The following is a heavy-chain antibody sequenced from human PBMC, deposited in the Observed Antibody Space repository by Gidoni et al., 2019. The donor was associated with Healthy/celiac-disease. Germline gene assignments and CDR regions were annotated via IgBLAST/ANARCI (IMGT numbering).Heavy chain of an antibody. CDR3: AKGLNILTGYYTAFDI. CDR1: GFTFSSYA. CDR2: ISGSGGRT. D-gene: IGHD3-9*01. J-gene: IGHJ3*02. V-gene: IGHV3-23*01. Sequence: EVQLLESGGGLVQPGGSLRLSCAASGFTFSSYAMSWVRQAPGKGLEWVSAISGSGGRTYYADSVKGRFTISRDNSKNTLYLQMNSLRAEDTAVYYCAKGLNILTGYYTAFDIWGQGTMVTVSS.